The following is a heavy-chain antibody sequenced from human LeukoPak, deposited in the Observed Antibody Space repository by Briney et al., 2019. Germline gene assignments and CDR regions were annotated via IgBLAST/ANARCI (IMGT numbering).Heavy chain of an antibody. CDR2: INPNSGGT. V-gene: IGHV1-2*02. J-gene: IGHJ4*02. CDR1: GYTFTGYY. CDR3: ARGPYYDILTGYYKGLDY. D-gene: IGHD3-9*01. Sequence: VASVKVSCKASGYTFTGYYMHWVRQAPGQGLEWMGWINPNSGGTNYAQKFQGRVTMTRDTSISTAYMELSRLRSDDTAVYYCARGPYYDILTGYYKGLDYWGQGTLVTVSS.